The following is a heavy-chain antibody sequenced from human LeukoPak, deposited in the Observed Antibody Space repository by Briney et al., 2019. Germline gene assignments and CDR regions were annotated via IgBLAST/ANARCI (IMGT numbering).Heavy chain of an antibody. CDR3: ARSHYYGLGSYSFYMDV. Sequence: PGGSLRLSCAASGFTVSSNYMSWVRQAPGKGLEWVSVIYSGGSTYYADSVKGRFTISRDNSKNTLYLQMNSLRAEDTAVYYCARSHYYGLGSYSFYMDVWGKGTTVTVSS. J-gene: IGHJ6*03. CDR1: GFTVSSNY. D-gene: IGHD3-10*01. V-gene: IGHV3-53*01. CDR2: IYSGGST.